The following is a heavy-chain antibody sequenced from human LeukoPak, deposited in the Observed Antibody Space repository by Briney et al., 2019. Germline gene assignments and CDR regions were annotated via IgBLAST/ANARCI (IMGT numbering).Heavy chain of an antibody. CDR3: AGGYGSGSFSA. Sequence: GALRLSCAASGFTLNDYYMSWIRQAPGKGLELIAYIIYSGTSYADSVKGRFTISRDNAESSLYLQMNSLRVEDTALYYCAGGYGSGSFSAWGQGTLVTVSS. D-gene: IGHD3-10*01. V-gene: IGHV3-11*01. CDR1: GFTLNDYY. CDR2: IIYSGTS. J-gene: IGHJ5*02.